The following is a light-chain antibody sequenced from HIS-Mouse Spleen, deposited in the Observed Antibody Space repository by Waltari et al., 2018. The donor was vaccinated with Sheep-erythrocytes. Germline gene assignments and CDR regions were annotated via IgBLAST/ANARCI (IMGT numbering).Light chain of an antibody. J-gene: IGLJ2*01. Sequence: QSALTQPASVSGSPGQSITISCTGTSSDVGSYNLVSWYQQHPGKDPKLMSYEVSKQPSGVSSRFYGSKTCSTASLIIYGLQAEEEADYYCCSYAGSSTFHVVFGGGTKLTVL. CDR2: EVS. V-gene: IGLV2-23*02. CDR1: SSDVGSYNL. CDR3: CSYAGSSTFHVV.